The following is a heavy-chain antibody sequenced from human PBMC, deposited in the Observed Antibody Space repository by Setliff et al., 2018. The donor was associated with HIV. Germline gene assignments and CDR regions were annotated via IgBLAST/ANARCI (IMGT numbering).Heavy chain of an antibody. D-gene: IGHD7-27*01. CDR1: GGSVSSVNYY. V-gene: IGHV4-61*01. CDR3: ARARLLGGFIS. J-gene: IGHJ5*02. Sequence: SETLSLTCSVSGGSVSSVNYYWSWIRQPPGKGLEWIGYIHYTGSTTYNPALKNRVAISVDTSRNRVSLKMTSVTAADTAVYYCARARLLGGFISWGRGALVTVSS. CDR2: IHYTGST.